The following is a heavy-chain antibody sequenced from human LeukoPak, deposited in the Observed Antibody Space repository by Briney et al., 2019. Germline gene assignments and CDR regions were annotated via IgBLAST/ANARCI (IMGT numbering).Heavy chain of an antibody. D-gene: IGHD2-2*01. CDR1: GGSISIYY. CDR3: ARSSSTSPPAY. CDR2: IYTSGST. V-gene: IGHV4-4*09. J-gene: IGHJ4*02. Sequence: SETLSLTCTVSGGSISIYYWSWIRQPPGKGLEWIGYIYTSGSTNYSPSLKSRVNISVDTSKNQFSLKLSSVTAADTAVYYCARSSSTSPPAYWGQGTLVTVSS.